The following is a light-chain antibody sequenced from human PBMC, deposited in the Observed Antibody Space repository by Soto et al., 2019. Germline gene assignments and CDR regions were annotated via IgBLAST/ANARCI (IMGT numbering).Light chain of an antibody. CDR3: QQYCSSPPT. V-gene: IGKV3-20*01. J-gene: IGKJ1*01. CDR2: GAS. Sequence: EIVLTQSPGTLSLSPGERATLSCRASQSVSTNYLAWYQRKPGQAPRLLIYGASSRATGIPDRFSGSGSGTDFTLTITRLEPEDFAVYYCQQYCSSPPTCGQGTKVEIK. CDR1: QSVSTNY.